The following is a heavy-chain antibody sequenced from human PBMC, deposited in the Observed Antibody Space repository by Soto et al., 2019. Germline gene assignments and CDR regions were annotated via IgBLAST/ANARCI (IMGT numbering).Heavy chain of an antibody. D-gene: IGHD2-15*01. V-gene: IGHV5-10-1*01. J-gene: IGHJ6*02. Sequence: GESLKISCKGSGYSFTSYWISWVRQMPGKGLEWMGRIDPSDSYTNYSPSFQGHVTISADKSISTAYLQWSSLKASDTAMYCSASNHPYSVDYGMDVWGQGTTVTVSS. CDR1: GYSFTSYW. CDR3: ASNHPYSVDYGMDV. CDR2: IDPSDSYT.